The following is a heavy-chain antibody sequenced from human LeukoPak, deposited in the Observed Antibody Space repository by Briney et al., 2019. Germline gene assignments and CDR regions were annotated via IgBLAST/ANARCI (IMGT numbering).Heavy chain of an antibody. CDR2: VYYSGST. CDR1: GGSISTYY. Sequence: KPSETLSLTCTVSGGSISTYYWGWIRQPPGKGLEWIGSVYYSGSTVYNPSLKSRLTISVDTSKNQFSLNLESVTAADTALCYCARNSSSGWFAPWGQGTLVTVSS. J-gene: IGHJ5*02. CDR3: ARNSSSGWFAP. D-gene: IGHD1-14*01. V-gene: IGHV4-59*01.